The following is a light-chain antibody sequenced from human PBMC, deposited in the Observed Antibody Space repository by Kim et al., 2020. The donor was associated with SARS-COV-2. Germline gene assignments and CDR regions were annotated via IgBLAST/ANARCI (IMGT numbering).Light chain of an antibody. CDR2: DAS. J-gene: IGKJ2*01. V-gene: IGKV1-5*01. CDR1: QSISSW. CDR3: QQYNSYPPL. Sequence: GDRVTITCRASQSISSWLAWYQQKPGKAPKLLIYDASSLESGVPSRFIGSGSGTEFTLTISSLQPDDFATYYCQQYNSYPPLFGQGTKLEI.